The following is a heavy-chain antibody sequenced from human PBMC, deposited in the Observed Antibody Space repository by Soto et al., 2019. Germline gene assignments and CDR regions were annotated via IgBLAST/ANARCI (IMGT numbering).Heavy chain of an antibody. Sequence: QLVESGGGLVRPGESLTLSCAASGFTFSSYTMNWVRQAPGKGLEWLSSISGGSDYIHYADSVKGRFTISRDNAKNSPYLQLNGLTAEDTAVYYCARRHQQQLGPQWCDPWGQGTLVTVSS. D-gene: IGHD1-1*01. CDR1: GFTFSSYT. V-gene: IGHV3-21*02. CDR2: ISGGSDYI. CDR3: ARRHQQQLGPQWCDP. J-gene: IGHJ5*02.